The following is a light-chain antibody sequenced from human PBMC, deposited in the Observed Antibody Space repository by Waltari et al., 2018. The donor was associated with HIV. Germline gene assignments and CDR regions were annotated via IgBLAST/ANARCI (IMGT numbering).Light chain of an antibody. CDR3: SSYANKNGFYVV. CDR2: EVT. V-gene: IGLV2-8*01. CDR1: NSDIGGYNY. Sequence: QSALTQPPSASGSPGPSVTISCTGTNSDIGGYNYVYWYQQHPGKAPKLVISEVTKRPSGVPGRFSGSKSGTTASLTVSGLQAEDEADYYCSSYANKNGFYVVFGGGTRLTVL. J-gene: IGLJ2*01.